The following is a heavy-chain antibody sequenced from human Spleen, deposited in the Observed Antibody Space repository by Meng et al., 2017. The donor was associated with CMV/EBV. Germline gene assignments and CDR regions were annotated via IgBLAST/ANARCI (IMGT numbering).Heavy chain of an antibody. D-gene: IGHD3-3*01. CDR2: INRSGST. CDR1: CC. J-gene: IGHJ5*02. V-gene: IGHV4-34*01. Sequence: CCRSRIRQPPGKGLGWIGEINRSGSTKYNPSLKSRVAISVDTSQDQFSLKLSSVTAAGTAVYYCARGRDYYDFWSGYYRGRNWFDPWGQGTLVTVSS. CDR3: ARGRDYYDFWSGYYRGRNWFDP.